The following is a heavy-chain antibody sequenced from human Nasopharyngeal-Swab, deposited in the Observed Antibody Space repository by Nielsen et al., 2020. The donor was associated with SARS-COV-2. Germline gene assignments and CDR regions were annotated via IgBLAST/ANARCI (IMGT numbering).Heavy chain of an antibody. CDR1: GYTFTSYG. CDR3: ARANWNPIRSAFDI. D-gene: IGHD1-1*01. CDR2: ISAYNGNT. J-gene: IGHJ3*02. V-gene: IGHV1-18*04. Sequence: APVKVSCKASGYTFTSYGISWVRQAPGQGLEWMGWISAYNGNTNYAQKLQGRVTMTTDTSTSTAYMELRSLRSDDTAVYYCARANWNPIRSAFDIWGQGTMVTVSS.